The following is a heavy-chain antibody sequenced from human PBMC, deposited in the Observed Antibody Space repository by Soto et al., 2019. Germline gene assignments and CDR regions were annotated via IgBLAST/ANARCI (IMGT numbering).Heavy chain of an antibody. J-gene: IGHJ3*02. V-gene: IGHV1-69*08. CDR3: ARDCSGGSCYSVDAFDI. CDR1: GGTFSSYT. CDR2: IIPILGIA. D-gene: IGHD2-15*01. Sequence: QVQLVQSGAEVKKPGSSVKVSCKASGGTFSSYTISWVRQAPGQGLEWMGRIIPILGIANYAQKFQGRVTITEDKSTSTAYTELSSMRSEDTAVYYCARDCSGGSCYSVDAFDIWGQGTMVTVSS.